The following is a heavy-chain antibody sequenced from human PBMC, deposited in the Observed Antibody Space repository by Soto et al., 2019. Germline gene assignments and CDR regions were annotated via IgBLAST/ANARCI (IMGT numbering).Heavy chain of an antibody. J-gene: IGHJ3*02. CDR3: ARDSPCTNGVCYLPRAFDI. V-gene: IGHV3-30-3*01. Sequence: QTGGSLRLSCAASGFTFSSYAMHWVRQAPGKGLEWVAVISYDGSNKYYADSVKSRFTISRDNSKNTLYLQMNSLRAEDTAVYYCARDSPCTNGVCYLPRAFDIWGQGTMVTVSS. CDR2: ISYDGSNK. D-gene: IGHD2-8*01. CDR1: GFTFSSYA.